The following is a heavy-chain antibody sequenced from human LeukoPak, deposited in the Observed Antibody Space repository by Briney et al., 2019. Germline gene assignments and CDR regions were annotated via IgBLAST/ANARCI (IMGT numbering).Heavy chain of an antibody. CDR3: AVAFGGDGLWSVIY. CDR1: GGSISSYY. V-gene: IGHV4-59*01. Sequence: PSETLSLTCTVSGGSISSYYWSWIRQPPGKGLDWIGYIYYSGSTNYNPSLKSRVTISVDTSKNQFSLKLRSVTAADTAVYYCAVAFGGDGLWSVIYWGQGTLVTVSS. CDR2: IYYSGST. J-gene: IGHJ4*02. D-gene: IGHD2-21*01.